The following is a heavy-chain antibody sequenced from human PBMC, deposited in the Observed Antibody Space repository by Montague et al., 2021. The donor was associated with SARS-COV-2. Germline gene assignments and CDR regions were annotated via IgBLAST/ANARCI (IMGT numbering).Heavy chain of an antibody. CDR1: GGSISNTNYY. CDR2: IYYDGTT. V-gene: IGHV4-39*01. D-gene: IGHD3-22*01. CDR3: VGLRVVISGRYPLHVDD. J-gene: IGHJ4*02. Sequence: SETLSLTCTVSGGSISNTNYYWGWVRQPPGKGLEWIGNIYYDGTTYYNPSLESRLTMSVDTSTKQFSLKVKSLTAADTAVYSCVGLRVVISGRYPLHVDDWGQGTLVTVSP.